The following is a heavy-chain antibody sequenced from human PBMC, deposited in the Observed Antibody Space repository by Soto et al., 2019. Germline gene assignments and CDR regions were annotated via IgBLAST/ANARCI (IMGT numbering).Heavy chain of an antibody. D-gene: IGHD2-15*01. J-gene: IGHJ4*02. CDR3: ASTTPCSY. CDR2: IRPDGSEK. CDR1: GFNFGGYW. Sequence: EVQLVESGGGLVQSGESLRLSCSASGFNFGGYWMNWVRQAPGKGLEWVANIRPDGSEKNYAASVKGRFTISRDNTKNSLYLQMNNLRADDTAVYSCASTTPCSYWGQGALVTVSS. V-gene: IGHV3-7*05.